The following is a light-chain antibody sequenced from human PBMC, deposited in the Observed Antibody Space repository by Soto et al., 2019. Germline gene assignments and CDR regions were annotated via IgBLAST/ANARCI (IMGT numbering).Light chain of an antibody. V-gene: IGLV2-11*01. Sequence: QSALTQPRSVSGSPVQSVTISCPGTSSDVGAYNSGAWYQHHPGKVPKLRIYDVTKRPSGAPDRLSGSKSGNTASLTISGLQAEDEADYYCCSYAGSYTWVFGGGTQLTVL. J-gene: IGLJ7*01. CDR2: DVT. CDR3: CSYAGSYTWV. CDR1: SSDVGAYNS.